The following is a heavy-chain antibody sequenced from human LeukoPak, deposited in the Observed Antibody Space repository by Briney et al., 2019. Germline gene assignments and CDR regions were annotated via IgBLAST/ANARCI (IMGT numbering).Heavy chain of an antibody. V-gene: IGHV4-31*03. Sequence: SETLSLTCTVSGGFISSGGYYWSWIRQHPGKGLEWIGYIYYSGSTYYNPSLKSRVTISVDTSKNQFSLKLSSVTAADTAVYYCARDWTHYGYMDVWGKGTTVTVSS. J-gene: IGHJ6*03. CDR2: IYYSGST. CDR3: ARDWTHYGYMDV. D-gene: IGHD4-17*01. CDR1: GGFISSGGYY.